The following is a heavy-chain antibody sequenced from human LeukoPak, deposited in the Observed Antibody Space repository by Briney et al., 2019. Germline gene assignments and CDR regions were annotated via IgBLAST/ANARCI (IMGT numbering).Heavy chain of an antibody. D-gene: IGHD3-10*01. J-gene: IGHJ3*02. CDR1: GFTFSNAW. Sequence: GGSLRLSCAASGFTFSNAWMSWVRQAPGKGLEWVGRIKSKTDGGTTDYAAPVKGRFTISRDDSKNTLYLQMNSLKTEDTAVYYCTTDATVILDHITMVRGFMRAFDIWGQGTMVTVSS. V-gene: IGHV3-15*01. CDR3: TTDATVILDHITMVRGFMRAFDI. CDR2: IKSKTDGGTT.